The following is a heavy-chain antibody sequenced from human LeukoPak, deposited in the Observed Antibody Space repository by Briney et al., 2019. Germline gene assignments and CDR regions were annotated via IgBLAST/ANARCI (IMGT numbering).Heavy chain of an antibody. CDR2: INPNSGGT. CDR1: GYSFTAYY. D-gene: IGHD1-26*01. CDR3: ARDSGIYRDGFDI. J-gene: IGHJ3*02. V-gene: IGHV1-2*02. Sequence: ASVKVSCKASGYSFTAYYMHWARQAPGQGLEWMGWINPNSGGTNYAQKFQGRVTMTRDTSITTAYMELGRLRSDDTAVYYCARDSGIYRDGFDIWGQGTMVTVSS.